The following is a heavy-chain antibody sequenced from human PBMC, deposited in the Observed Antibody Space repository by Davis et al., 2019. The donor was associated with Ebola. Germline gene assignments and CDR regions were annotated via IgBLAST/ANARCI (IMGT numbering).Heavy chain of an antibody. CDR2: IWYDGSNK. D-gene: IGHD2-15*01. J-gene: IGHJ6*04. Sequence: GESLKISCAASGFTFSSYGMHWVRQAPGKGLEWVAVIWYDGSNKYYADSVKGRFTISRDNSKNTLYLQMNSLRAEDTAVYYCARGSDIVVVVAANDYYGMDVWGKGTTVTVSS. V-gene: IGHV3-33*01. CDR1: GFTFSSYG. CDR3: ARGSDIVVVVAANDYYGMDV.